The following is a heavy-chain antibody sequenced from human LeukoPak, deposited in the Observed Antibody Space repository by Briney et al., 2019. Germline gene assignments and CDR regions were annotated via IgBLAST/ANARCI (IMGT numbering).Heavy chain of an antibody. J-gene: IGHJ4*02. D-gene: IGHD6-19*01. V-gene: IGHV3-7*01. CDR2: MIEGGDVK. Sequence: PGESLRLSCAASGFTFSAYWMTWVRQAPGKGLAWVANMIEGGDVKYYVDSVKGRFTISRDNTKNSLYLQMTSLRADDTAVYYCARVGKNGWDFDHWGQGTLVTVSS. CDR1: GFTFSAYW. CDR3: ARVGKNGWDFDH.